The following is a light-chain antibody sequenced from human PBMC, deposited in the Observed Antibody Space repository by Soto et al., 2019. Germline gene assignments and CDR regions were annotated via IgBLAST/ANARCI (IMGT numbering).Light chain of an antibody. Sequence: DIQITQSPSSVSESVVDRGTITFLASQGISSWLAWYQQKPGKAPKLLIYKASSLESGVPSRFSGSGSGTEFTLTISSLQPDDFATYYCQQYNSYSWKCGQGTKGDIK. CDR2: KAS. J-gene: IGKJ1*01. CDR1: QGISSW. V-gene: IGKV1-5*03. CDR3: QQYNSYSWK.